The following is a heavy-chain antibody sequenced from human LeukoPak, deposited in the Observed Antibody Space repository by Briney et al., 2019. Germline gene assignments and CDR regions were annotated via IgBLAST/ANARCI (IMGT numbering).Heavy chain of an antibody. V-gene: IGHV3-7*01. CDR2: IKHDGSEK. Sequence: GGSLRLSCAASGFIFTNYFMSWVRQAPGKGLEWVASIKHDGSEKYYVDSVRGRFTITRDNTMNSLYLQMSSLRAEDTAVYYCATDRGWRTSGYYLYYFEYWGQGTLVTVSS. D-gene: IGHD3-3*01. J-gene: IGHJ4*02. CDR1: GFIFTNYF. CDR3: ATDRGWRTSGYYLYYFEY.